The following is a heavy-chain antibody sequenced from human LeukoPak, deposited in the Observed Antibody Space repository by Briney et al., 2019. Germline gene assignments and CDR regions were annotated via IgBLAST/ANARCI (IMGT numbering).Heavy chain of an antibody. CDR3: AREAHTPYCSSTSCYLGYYYYMDV. V-gene: IGHV1-18*01. D-gene: IGHD2-2*01. CDR2: ISAYNGNT. Sequence: ASVKVSCKASGYTFTIYGISWVRQAPGQGLEWMGWISAYNGNTNYAQKLQGRVTMTTGTSTSTAYMELRSLRSDDTAVYYCAREAHTPYCSSTSCYLGYYYYMDVWGKGTTVTISS. CDR1: GYTFTIYG. J-gene: IGHJ6*03.